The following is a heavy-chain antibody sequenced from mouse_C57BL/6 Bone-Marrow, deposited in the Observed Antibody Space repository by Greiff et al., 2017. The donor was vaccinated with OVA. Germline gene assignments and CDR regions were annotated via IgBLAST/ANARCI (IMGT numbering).Heavy chain of an antibody. J-gene: IGHJ4*01. CDR1: GFTFSDAW. D-gene: IGHD2-5*01. CDR2: IKHSANNPAT. Sequence: EVKLVEPGGGLVQPGGSMKLSCAASGFTFSDAWMDWVRQSPEKGLEWVAEIKHSANNPATYYAESVKGRFNIARDDSKSSVYLQMNSLRAEDTGIYYCARANYSNYEAYYYAMDYWGQGTSVTVSA. CDR3: ARANYSNYEAYYYAMDY. V-gene: IGHV6-6*01.